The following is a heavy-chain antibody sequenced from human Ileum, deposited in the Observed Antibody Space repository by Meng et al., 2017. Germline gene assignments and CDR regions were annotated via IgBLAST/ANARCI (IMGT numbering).Heavy chain of an antibody. D-gene: IGHD5-12*01. CDR3: ARGVGDIRVGFDY. CDR2: IHHSGRT. Sequence: QMPLQGSGPGVGMPSGTLSLTGEGSGDSVSNPNWWDWLRQSPGKGLEWIGEIHHSGRTNFIASLQSRATISLDESKNQFSLTLTSVTAADTAVYYCARGVGDIRVGFDYWGQGILVTVSS. J-gene: IGHJ4*02. V-gene: IGHV4-4*02. CDR1: GDSVSNPNW.